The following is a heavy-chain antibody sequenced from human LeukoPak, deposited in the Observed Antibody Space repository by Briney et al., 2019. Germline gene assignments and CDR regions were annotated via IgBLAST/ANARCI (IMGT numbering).Heavy chain of an antibody. Sequence: SETLSLTCAVYGGSFSGYYWSWIRQPPGKGLEWIGEINHSGSTNYNPSLKSRVTISGDTSKNQFSLKLSSVTAADTAVYYCARGHPSSVPHYFDYWGQGPLVTVSS. CDR2: INHSGST. CDR3: ARGHPSSVPHYFDY. CDR1: GGSFSGYY. V-gene: IGHV4-34*01. J-gene: IGHJ4*02. D-gene: IGHD2-2*01.